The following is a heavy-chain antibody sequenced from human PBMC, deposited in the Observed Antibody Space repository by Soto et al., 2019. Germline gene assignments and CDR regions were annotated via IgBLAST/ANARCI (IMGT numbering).Heavy chain of an antibody. CDR1: GFTFSSYA. CDR3: ATRDIVVVVAVLDRMDV. V-gene: IGHV3-23*01. D-gene: IGHD2-15*01. J-gene: IGHJ6*02. Sequence: GGSLRRSCAASGFTFSSYAMAWVRQAPGKGLEWVSAIRVRGGSTYYADAGKGRFTISRDTSKNTLYLQMNSLRAEDTAVYYCATRDIVVVVAVLDRMDVWGRGTTVTVSS. CDR2: IRVRGGST.